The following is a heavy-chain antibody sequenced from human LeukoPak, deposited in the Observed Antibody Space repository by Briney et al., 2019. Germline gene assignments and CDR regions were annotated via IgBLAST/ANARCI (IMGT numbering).Heavy chain of an antibody. CDR1: GGTFSSYA. Sequence: SVKVSCKASGGTFSSYAISWVRQAPGQGLEWMGGIIPIFGTANYAQKFQGRVTITADESASTAYMELSSLRSEDTAVYYCARVQLKEGCSSTSCYINWFDPWGQGTLVTVSS. J-gene: IGHJ5*02. D-gene: IGHD2-2*02. V-gene: IGHV1-69*13. CDR2: IIPIFGTA. CDR3: ARVQLKEGCSSTSCYINWFDP.